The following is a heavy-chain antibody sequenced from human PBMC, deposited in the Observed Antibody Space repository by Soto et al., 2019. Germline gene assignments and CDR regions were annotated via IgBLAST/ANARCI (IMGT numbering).Heavy chain of an antibody. CDR2: ISASGGTT. Sequence: EVQLLESGGGLVLAGGSLRLSCAPSGFTFRNFAMSWVRQAPGKGLEWLSTISASGGTTNSVDSVKGRFTSSRDNSKTPRYLQTNSLRVADTAVYYCASLGYSSGSTCSFRHWGQVTLVTVS. CDR3: ASLGYSSGSTCSFRH. CDR1: GFTFRNFA. D-gene: IGHD6-19*01. V-gene: IGHV3-23*01. J-gene: IGHJ1*01.